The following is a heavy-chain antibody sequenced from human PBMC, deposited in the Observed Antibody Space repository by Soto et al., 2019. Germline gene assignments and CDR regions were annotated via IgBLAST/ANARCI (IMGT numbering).Heavy chain of an antibody. CDR1: GGSFSGYY. CDR3: ARLSGIPSQNNWFDP. V-gene: IGHV4-34*01. J-gene: IGHJ5*02. Sequence: QVQLQQWGAGLLKPSETLSLTCAVYGGSFSGYYWSWIRQPPGKGLEWIGEINHSGSTNYNPSLKSRVTMSVETSKNPFSPKLSSVTAADTAVYYCARLSGIPSQNNWFDPWGQGTLVTVSS. CDR2: INHSGST. D-gene: IGHD6-13*01.